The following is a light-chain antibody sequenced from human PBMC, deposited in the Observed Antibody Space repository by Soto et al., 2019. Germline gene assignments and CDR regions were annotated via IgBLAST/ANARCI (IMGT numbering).Light chain of an antibody. V-gene: IGKV1-5*01. CDR3: QQYNSYRT. CDR2: EAS. J-gene: IGKJ1*01. CDR1: QSISSW. Sequence: DIQMTQSPSTLSASVGVRVTIPCRSSQSISSWLAWYQQKPVKAPKLLIYEASSLESGVPTRFSCSGSGRELTLTITSLQPDDFATYYCQQYNSYRTFGQGTKVDI.